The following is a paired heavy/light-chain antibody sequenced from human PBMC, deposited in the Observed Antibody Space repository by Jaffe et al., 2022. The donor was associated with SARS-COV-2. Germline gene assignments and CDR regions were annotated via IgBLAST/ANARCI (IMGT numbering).Heavy chain of an antibody. CDR1: GFSFSSYS. V-gene: IGHV3-21*01. J-gene: IGHJ4*02. D-gene: IGHD1-7*01. CDR3: AKYNYNYDFDY. CDR2: TTGTSAYI. Sequence: EVQLVESGGALVRPGGSLRLSCAASGFSFSSYSMSWVRQAPGKGLEWVSSTTGTSAYIFYADSVKGRFTISRDNAKNALYLQMNSLRAEDTAVYYCAKYNYNYDFDYWGQGTLVTVSS.
Light chain of an antibody. CDR3: SSKTASSTLV. J-gene: IGLJ3*02. CDR2: EVT. V-gene: IGLV2-14*01. CDR1: SSDIGGHNF. Sequence: QSALTQPASVSGSPGQSITISCTGTSSDIGGHNFVSWYQQNPGMAPKLIIYEVTNRPSGVSNRFSASKSGNTASLIISELQAEDEADYYCSSKTASSTLVFGGGTKLTVL.